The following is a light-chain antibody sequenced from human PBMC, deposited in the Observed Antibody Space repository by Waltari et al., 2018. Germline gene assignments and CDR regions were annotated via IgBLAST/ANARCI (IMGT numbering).Light chain of an antibody. Sequence: DIQLTQSPSSLSASVGDRVTITCRASQDINNYLTWYQQKPGKAPKALIYEASSLKSGVPSRFSGSGSGTEFTLTINSLQPEDFAVYYCQQHNDYPRTFGQGTRVEIK. CDR3: QQHNDYPRT. CDR1: QDINNY. CDR2: EAS. V-gene: IGKV1-16*01. J-gene: IGKJ1*01.